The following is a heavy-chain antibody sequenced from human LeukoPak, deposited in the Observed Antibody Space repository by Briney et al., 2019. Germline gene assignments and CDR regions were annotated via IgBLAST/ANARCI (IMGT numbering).Heavy chain of an antibody. D-gene: IGHD6-13*01. J-gene: IGHJ4*02. Sequence: GGSLRLSCAASGLTVSNNYMSWVRQAPGKGLEWVSVMYRGGSTYYADSVQGRFTMARDNSKNTLYLQMNSLRAEATAVYYCARDGGAAAGYWGQGTLVTVSS. CDR3: ARDGGAAAGY. CDR2: MYRGGST. CDR1: GLTVSNNY. V-gene: IGHV3-66*01.